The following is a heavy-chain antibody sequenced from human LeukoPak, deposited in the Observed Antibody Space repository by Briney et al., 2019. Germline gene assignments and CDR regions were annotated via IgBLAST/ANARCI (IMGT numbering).Heavy chain of an antibody. CDR1: GGSFSGYY. D-gene: IGHD2/OR15-2a*01. V-gene: IGHV4-34*01. CDR3: ARGLIVFD. CDR2: INHSGST. J-gene: IGHJ4*02. Sequence: KPSETLSLTCAVYGGSFSGYYWSWIRQPPGKGLEWIGEINHSGSTNYNPSLKSRVTISVDTSKNQFSLKLSSVTAADTAVYYCARGLIVFDWGQGTLVTVSS.